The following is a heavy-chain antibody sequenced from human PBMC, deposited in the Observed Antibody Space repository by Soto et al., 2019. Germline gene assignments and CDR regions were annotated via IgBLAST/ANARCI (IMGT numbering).Heavy chain of an antibody. Sequence: QVQLQESGPGLVKPLETLSLTCTVSGGSISSYYWSWIRQRPGKGLEWIGYIYYSGSTNYTPSLTSRSTISVDTSKNQFSLKLSSVTAADTAVYYFSRSDSYALRGLFYIWGQGTLVNVS. CDR2: IYYSGST. J-gene: IGHJ4*02. CDR1: GGSISSYY. CDR3: SRSDSYALRGLFYI. V-gene: IGHV4-59*01. D-gene: IGHD5-18*01.